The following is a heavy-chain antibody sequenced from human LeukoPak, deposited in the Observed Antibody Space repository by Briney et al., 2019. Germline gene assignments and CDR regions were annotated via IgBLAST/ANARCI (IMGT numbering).Heavy chain of an antibody. CDR2: ISYDGSNK. J-gene: IGHJ6*02. CDR1: GFTFSSYG. V-gene: IGHV3-30*18. CDR3: AKIWIERMVWGVTGMDV. D-gene: IGHD3-10*01. Sequence: GRSLRLSCAASGFTFSSYGMHWVRQAPGKGLEWVAVISYDGSNKYYADSVKGRFTISRDNSKNTLYLQMNSLRAEDTAVYYCAKIWIERMVWGVTGMDVWGQGTTVTVSS.